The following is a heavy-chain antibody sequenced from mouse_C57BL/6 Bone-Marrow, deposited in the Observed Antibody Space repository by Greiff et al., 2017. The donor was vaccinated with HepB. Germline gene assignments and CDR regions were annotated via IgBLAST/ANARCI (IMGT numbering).Heavy chain of an antibody. CDR3: ARGEDYYGSYAVHWYFDV. Sequence: VQLQQSGPELVKPGASVKISCKASGYSFTDYNMNWVKQSNGKSLEWIGVINPNYGTTSYNQKFKGKATLTVDQSSSTAYMQLNSLTSEDSAVYYCARGEDYYGSYAVHWYFDVWGTGTTVTVSS. CDR2: INPNYGTT. CDR1: GYSFTDYN. V-gene: IGHV1-39*01. J-gene: IGHJ1*03. D-gene: IGHD2-1*01.